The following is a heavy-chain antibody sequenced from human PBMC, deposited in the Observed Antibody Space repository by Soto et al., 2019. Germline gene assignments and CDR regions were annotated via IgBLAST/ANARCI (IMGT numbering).Heavy chain of an antibody. V-gene: IGHV3-53*01. CDR3: ASWHLREHAYDV. CDR1: GLTVSGKYY. D-gene: IGHD4-17*01. Sequence: DVHLVESGGGLIQPGGSLRLSCAAFGLTVSGKYYMAWVRQAPGKGLEWLSALYDLDGIYYADSVKGRFTTSGDSSKNIVYIQMDDLRPADTAVYYCASWHLREHAYDVWGQGTTVTVSS. J-gene: IGHJ3*01. CDR2: LYDLDGI.